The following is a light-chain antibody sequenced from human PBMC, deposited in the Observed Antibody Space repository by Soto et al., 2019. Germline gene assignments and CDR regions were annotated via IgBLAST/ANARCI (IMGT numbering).Light chain of an antibody. V-gene: IGLV1-51*01. Sequence: QAVVTQPPSVSAAPGQKVTISCSGNTSNIGNNFVSWYQHLPGTAPKLLIYVNNKRPSEIPDRFSGSKSGSSATLGIAGLQTGDEADYYCATWDTSLSGVVFGGGTKLTVL. CDR2: VNN. CDR3: ATWDTSLSGVV. J-gene: IGLJ2*01. CDR1: TSNIGNNF.